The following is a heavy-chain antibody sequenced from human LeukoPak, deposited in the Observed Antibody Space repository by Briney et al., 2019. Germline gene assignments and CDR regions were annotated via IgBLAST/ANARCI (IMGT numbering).Heavy chain of an antibody. D-gene: IGHD3-10*01. Sequence: GGSLRLSCAASGFTVSSNYMSWVRQAPGKGLEWVSVIYTGGGTYYADSVKGRFTISRDNSKNTLYLQMNSLRADDTAVYYCARSAVRYYFDYWGQGTLVTVSS. CDR2: IYTGGGT. CDR3: ARSAVRYYFDY. V-gene: IGHV3-53*01. CDR1: GFTVSSNY. J-gene: IGHJ4*02.